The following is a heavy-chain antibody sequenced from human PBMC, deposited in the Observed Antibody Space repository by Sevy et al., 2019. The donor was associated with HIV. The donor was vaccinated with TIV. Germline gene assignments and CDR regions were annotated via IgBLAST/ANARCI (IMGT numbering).Heavy chain of an antibody. CDR1: GFTFTDYY. J-gene: IGHJ4*01. Sequence: GGSLRLSCAASGFTFTDYYMSWIRQAPGKGLEWVSYISSSGDTIQYADSVKGRFTISRANAKNSLSLQMNSLRAEDTAVYYCARESRTRFTDCWGEGTLVTV. D-gene: IGHD2-2*01. CDR2: ISSSGDTI. V-gene: IGHV3-11*01. CDR3: ARESRTRFTDC.